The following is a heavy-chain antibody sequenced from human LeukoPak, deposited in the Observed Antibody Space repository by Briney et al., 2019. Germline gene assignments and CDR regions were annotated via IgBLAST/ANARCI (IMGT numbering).Heavy chain of an antibody. CDR2: ISSSGSTI. CDR1: GFTFSDYY. CDR3: ARDWHDYGDYLYNWFDP. Sequence: GGSLRLSCAASGFTFSDYYMSWIRQAPGKGLERVSYISSSGSTIYYAASAKGRFTISKANPKNSLYLQMNSLRAEDTAVYYCARDWHDYGDYLYNWFDPWGQGTLVTVSS. V-gene: IGHV3-11*04. J-gene: IGHJ5*02. D-gene: IGHD4-17*01.